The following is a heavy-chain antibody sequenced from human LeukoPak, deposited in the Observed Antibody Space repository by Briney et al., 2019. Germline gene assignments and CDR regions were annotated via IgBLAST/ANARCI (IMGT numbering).Heavy chain of an antibody. CDR2: IYYSGST. J-gene: IGHJ4*02. CDR3: ARTIFGVVIYFDY. Sequence: SETLSLTCAVYGGSFSGYYWSWIRQHPGKGLEWIGYIYYSGSTYYNPSLKSRVTISVDTSKNQFSLKLSSVTAADTAVYYCARTIFGVVIYFDYWGQGTLVTVSS. D-gene: IGHD3-3*01. V-gene: IGHV4-31*11. CDR1: GGSFSGYY.